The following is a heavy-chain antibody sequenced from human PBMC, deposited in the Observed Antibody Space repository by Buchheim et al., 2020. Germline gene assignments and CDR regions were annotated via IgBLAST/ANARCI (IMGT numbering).Heavy chain of an antibody. J-gene: IGHJ6*03. CDR2: IYYSGST. D-gene: IGHD1-7*01. Sequence: QVQLQESGPGLVKPSETLSLTCTVSGGSISSYYWSWIRQPPGKGLEWIGYIYYSGSTNYNPSLKSRVTISVDTSKNQFSLKLSSVTAADTAVYYCASVGYNWNSDSYYYYMDVWGKGTT. CDR1: GGSISSYY. CDR3: ASVGYNWNSDSYYYYMDV. V-gene: IGHV4-59*01.